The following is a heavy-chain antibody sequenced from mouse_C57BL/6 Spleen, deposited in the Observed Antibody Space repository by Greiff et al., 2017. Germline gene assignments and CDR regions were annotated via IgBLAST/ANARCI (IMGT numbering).Heavy chain of an antibody. CDR1: GYTFTSYW. V-gene: IGHV1-50*01. J-gene: IGHJ4*01. Sequence: QVQLQQPGAELVKPGASVKLSCKASGYTFTSYWMQWVKQRPGQGLAWIGEIDPSDSYTNYNQKFKGKATLTVDTSSSTAYLQLSSLTSEDSAVYYCARLLTVYYAMDYWGQGTSVTVSS. CDR3: ARLLTVYYAMDY. D-gene: IGHD4-1*01. CDR2: IDPSDSYT.